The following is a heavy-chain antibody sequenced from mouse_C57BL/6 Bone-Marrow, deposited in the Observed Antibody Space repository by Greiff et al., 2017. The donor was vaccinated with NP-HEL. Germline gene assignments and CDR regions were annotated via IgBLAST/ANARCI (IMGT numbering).Heavy chain of an antibody. Sequence: VQLQQSGTVLARPGASVKMSCKTSGYTFTSYWMHWVKQRPGQGLEWIGAIYPGNSDTSYNQKFKGKATLTVDTSSSTAYMELHSLTSEDSAVYFCARRGFITTVVPHWYFDVWGTGTTVTVSS. V-gene: IGHV1-5*01. CDR3: ARRGFITTVVPHWYFDV. CDR1: GYTFTSYW. J-gene: IGHJ1*03. CDR2: IYPGNSDT. D-gene: IGHD1-1*01.